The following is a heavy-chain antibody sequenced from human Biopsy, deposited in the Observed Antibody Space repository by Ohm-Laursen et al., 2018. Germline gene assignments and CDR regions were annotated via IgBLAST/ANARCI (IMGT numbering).Heavy chain of an antibody. D-gene: IGHD1/OR15-1a*01. Sequence: SLRLSCSASGFTFSDYYMSWVRQAPGKGLEWVSYISGTGGSLDYADSVKGRFTISRDNAMNSLYLQINSLRAEDTAVYYCARDLSFGTVSDYWGQGTLVTVSS. V-gene: IGHV3-11*01. CDR2: ISGTGGSL. CDR1: GFTFSDYY. CDR3: ARDLSFGTVSDY. J-gene: IGHJ4*02.